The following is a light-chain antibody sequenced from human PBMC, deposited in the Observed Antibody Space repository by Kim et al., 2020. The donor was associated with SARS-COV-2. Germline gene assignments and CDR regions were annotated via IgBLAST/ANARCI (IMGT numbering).Light chain of an antibody. CDR3: QKYNSAPLT. CDR2: AAS. Sequence: ASGGDRVTITCRASQVISNHLAWYQQKPGKVPKLLIYAASTLQSGVPSRFSGSGSGTDFTLTISSLQPEDVATYYCQKYNSAPLTFGGGTKVDIK. CDR1: QVISNH. J-gene: IGKJ4*01. V-gene: IGKV1-27*01.